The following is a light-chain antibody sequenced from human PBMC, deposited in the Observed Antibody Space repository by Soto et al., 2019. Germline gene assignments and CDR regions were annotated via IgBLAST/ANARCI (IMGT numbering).Light chain of an antibody. CDR1: QSVRSNY. Sequence: EIVLTQSPVTLSLSPGERATLSCGASQSVRSNYLAWYQQQPGQAPRLLIYDASSRATGIPDRFSGSGSGTDFTLTISRLEPEDFAVYFCQQYGSSPPYSFGQGTKVDIK. V-gene: IGKV3-20*01. J-gene: IGKJ2*03. CDR2: DAS. CDR3: QQYGSSPPYS.